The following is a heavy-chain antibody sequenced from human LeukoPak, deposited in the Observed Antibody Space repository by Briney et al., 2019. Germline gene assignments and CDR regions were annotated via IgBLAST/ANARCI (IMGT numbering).Heavy chain of an antibody. CDR3: ARDTDEWYNSPGDY. V-gene: IGHV3-30*04. D-gene: IGHD1-1*01. CDR1: GFTLNTYA. CDR2: ISYDGSRK. J-gene: IGHJ4*02. Sequence: GGSLRLSCAVSGFTLNTYAMHWVRQSPGKGLEWVATISYDGSRKYYADSLKGRITISRDNSRNTLYLQMNSLRGDDTGVYYCARDTDEWYNSPGDYWGQGTLVTVSS.